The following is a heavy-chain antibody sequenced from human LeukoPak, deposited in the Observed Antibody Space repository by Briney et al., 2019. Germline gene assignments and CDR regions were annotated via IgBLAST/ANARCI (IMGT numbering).Heavy chain of an antibody. J-gene: IGHJ3*02. CDR2: ISGSGGST. D-gene: IGHD6-19*01. CDR3: AKSDRRSYSSGWSSRDAFDI. Sequence: PGGSLRLSCAASGFTFSSYAMSWVRQAPGKGLEWVSAISGSGGSTYYADSVKGRFTISRDNSKNTLYLQMNSLRAEDTAVYYCAKSDRRSYSSGWSSRDAFDIWGQGTMVTVSS. CDR1: GFTFSSYA. V-gene: IGHV3-23*01.